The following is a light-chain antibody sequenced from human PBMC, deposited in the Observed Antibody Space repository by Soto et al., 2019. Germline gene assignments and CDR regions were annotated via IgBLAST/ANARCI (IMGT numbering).Light chain of an antibody. CDR3: SSYTSSSHVV. V-gene: IGLV2-14*01. Sequence: QSALTQPASVSGSPGQSITISCTGTSSDVGGYNYVSWYQQHPGKAPKLMIYDVSNRPSGVSNRFSGSKSGNTASLTISGFQAEHEAHYYSSSYTSSSHVVFGRGTKLTVL. CDR2: DVS. J-gene: IGLJ2*01. CDR1: SSDVGGYNY.